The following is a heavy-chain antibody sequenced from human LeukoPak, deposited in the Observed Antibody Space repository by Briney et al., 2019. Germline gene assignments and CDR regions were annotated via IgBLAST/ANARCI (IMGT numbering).Heavy chain of an antibody. V-gene: IGHV3-7*01. Sequence: GGSLRLSCVASGFTFSTYWMSWARQAPGKGLEWVANIKQDGGEIYYVDSVKGRFTISRDNAKNSLYLQMNSLRAEDTAVYYCARDSSGWYHWFDPWGQGTLVTVSS. CDR1: GFTFSTYW. CDR2: IKQDGGEI. D-gene: IGHD6-19*01. J-gene: IGHJ5*02. CDR3: ARDSSGWYHWFDP.